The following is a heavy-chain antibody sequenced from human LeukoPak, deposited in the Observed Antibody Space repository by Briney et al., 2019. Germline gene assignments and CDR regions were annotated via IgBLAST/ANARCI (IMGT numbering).Heavy chain of an antibody. CDR3: ARHVTGPSYYYYYGMDV. CDR1: GCSISSSSYY. J-gene: IGHJ6*02. D-gene: IGHD2-21*02. CDR2: IFYSGST. Sequence: SETLSLTCTVSGCSISSSSYYWGWLRQPPGKGLEWIGSIFYSGSTYYSPSLKSRGTISVDTSKNQFSLKLSSVTAADTAAYYCARHVTGPSYYYYYGMDVWGQGTTVTVSS. V-gene: IGHV4-39*01.